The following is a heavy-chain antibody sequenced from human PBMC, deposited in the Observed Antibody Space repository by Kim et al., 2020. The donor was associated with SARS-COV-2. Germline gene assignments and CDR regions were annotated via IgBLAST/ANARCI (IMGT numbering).Heavy chain of an antibody. J-gene: IGHJ1*01. D-gene: IGHD2-15*01. V-gene: IGHV4-39*01. Sequence: PSLKSRVTISVDTSKNQFSLKLSSVTAADTAVYYCARPLVGAVGQVYFRHWGQGTLVTVSS. CDR3: ARPLVGAVGQVYFRH.